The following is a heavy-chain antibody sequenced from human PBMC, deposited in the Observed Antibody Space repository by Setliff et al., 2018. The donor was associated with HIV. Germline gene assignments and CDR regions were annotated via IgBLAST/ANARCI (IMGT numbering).Heavy chain of an antibody. V-gene: IGHV3-23*01. CDR2: IITNGGTT. Sequence: LRLSCAASGFTFNTYAMTWVRQAPRKGLDWVSSIITNGGTTFYADSVKGRFTISRDDSNNMLFLEMNSLRAEDTALYYCTRDLTLYKLWGQGTLVTVSS. CDR1: GFTFNTYA. D-gene: IGHD1-1*01. J-gene: IGHJ4*01. CDR3: TRDLTLYKL.